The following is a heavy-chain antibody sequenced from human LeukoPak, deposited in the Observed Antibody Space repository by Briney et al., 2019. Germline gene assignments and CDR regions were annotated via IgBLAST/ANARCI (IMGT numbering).Heavy chain of an antibody. CDR3: ARQGYLAGAGSHFDF. Sequence: SETLSLTCTVSGDSITSDSFYWGWIRQPPGKGLQWIASIYHSGSTLYNPSLKSRVTISADTSKNQFSLKLSSVTAADTAVYYCARQGYLAGAGSHFDFWGQGSLVTVSS. D-gene: IGHD6-13*01. CDR2: IYHSGST. CDR1: GDSITSDSFY. J-gene: IGHJ4*02. V-gene: IGHV4-39*01.